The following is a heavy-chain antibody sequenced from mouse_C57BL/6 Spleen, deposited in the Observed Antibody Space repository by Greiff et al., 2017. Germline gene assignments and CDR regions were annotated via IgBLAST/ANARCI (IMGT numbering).Heavy chain of an antibody. Sequence: VHVKQSGAELVRPGASVKLSCTASGFNIKDYYMHWVKQRPEQGLEWIGRIDPEDGDTEYAPKFQGKATMTADTSSNTAYLQLSSLPSEDTAVYYCTTLFYGSSYAFAYWGQGTLVTVSA. V-gene: IGHV14-1*01. CDR3: TTLFYGSSYAFAY. CDR2: IDPEDGDT. D-gene: IGHD1-1*01. CDR1: GFNIKDYY. J-gene: IGHJ3*01.